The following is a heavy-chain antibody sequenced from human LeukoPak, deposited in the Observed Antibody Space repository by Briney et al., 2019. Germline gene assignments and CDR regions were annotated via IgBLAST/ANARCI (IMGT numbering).Heavy chain of an antibody. CDR1: GGSISSHY. CDR3: ATIKRGSIYGYFDF. J-gene: IGHJ4*02. CDR2: LLDSVNT. V-gene: IGHV4-59*11. Sequence: SETLSLTCTVSGGSISSHYWSWTRQPPGKGLEWIAYLLDSVNTKDNPSLNSRLTLSADTSKNQFSLRLSSVTAADTAVYYCATIKRGSIYGYFDFWGQGIKVTVSS. D-gene: IGHD5-18*01.